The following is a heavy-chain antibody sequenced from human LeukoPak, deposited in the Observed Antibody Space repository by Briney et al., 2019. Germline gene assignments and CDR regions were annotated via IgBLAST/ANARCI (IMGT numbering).Heavy chain of an antibody. D-gene: IGHD3-3*01. CDR1: GYTFTGYY. CDR3: ASIGVVIIPDAFDI. CDR2: INPNSGGT. V-gene: IGHV1-2*02. J-gene: IGHJ3*02. Sequence: ASVKVSCKASGYTFTGYYMHWVRQAPGQGLEWMGWINPNSGGTNYAQKLQGRVTMTRDTSISTAYMELSRLRSDDTAVYYCASIGVVIIPDAFDIWGQGTMVTVSS.